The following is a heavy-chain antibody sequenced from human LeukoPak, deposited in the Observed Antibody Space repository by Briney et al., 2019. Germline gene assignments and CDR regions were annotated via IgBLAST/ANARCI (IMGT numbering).Heavy chain of an antibody. CDR2: ISGSGGST. Sequence: PGGSLRLSCAASGFTLISYVMSWVRQAPGKGLEWVSAISGSGGSTSYADSVKGRFPISRDNSKNTLSLQVSSLRAEDAAVYRCAKGGRITAVLPFDYWGQGTLVTVSS. V-gene: IGHV3-23*01. D-gene: IGHD6-13*01. CDR1: GFTLISYV. J-gene: IGHJ4*02. CDR3: AKGGRITAVLPFDY.